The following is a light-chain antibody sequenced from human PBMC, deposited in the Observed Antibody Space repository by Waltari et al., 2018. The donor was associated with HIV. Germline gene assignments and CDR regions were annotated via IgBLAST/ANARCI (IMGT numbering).Light chain of an antibody. Sequence: QSVLTQPPSVSAAPGQRITIACAGNSPNIENNYVFGEQSRPGTAPNLPSDENKQRPAGSPDRFSGSNTGAAATLAITGLQTGDEADYYCGTWDSSLSAVEFGGGTKVTAL. J-gene: IGLJ3*02. CDR2: ENK. CDR1: SPNIENNY. V-gene: IGLV1-51*02. CDR3: GTWDSSLSAVE.